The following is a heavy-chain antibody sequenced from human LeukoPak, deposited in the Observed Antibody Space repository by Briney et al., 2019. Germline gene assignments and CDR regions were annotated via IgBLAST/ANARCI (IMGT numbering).Heavy chain of an antibody. CDR3: AKGRAGYTNPYYFDY. D-gene: IGHD3-16*02. CDR1: GFSFSNFA. V-gene: IGHV3-23*01. J-gene: IGHJ4*02. CDR2: ISGSGGST. Sequence: AGGSLRLSCAVSGFSFSNFAMSWVRQAAGKGLEWVSAISGSGGSTYYADSVQGRFTVSRDNSKNTLYLQMNSLRAEDTAVYYCAKGRAGYTNPYYFDYWGQGTLVTVSS.